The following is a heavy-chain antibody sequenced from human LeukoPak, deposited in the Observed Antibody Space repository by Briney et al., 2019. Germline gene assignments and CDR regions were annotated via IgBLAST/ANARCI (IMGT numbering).Heavy chain of an antibody. CDR1: GFIFSSYW. CDR3: ARSGPVLLWFGGFDY. D-gene: IGHD3-10*01. J-gene: IGHJ4*02. V-gene: IGHV3-7*01. CDR2: INQDGSGK. Sequence: PGGSLRLSCGASGFIFSSYWMSWVRQAPGKGLEWVANINQDGSGKYCVDSVKGRFTISRDNAKNSLYLQMNSLRAEDTAVYYCARSGPVLLWFGGFDYWGQGTLVTVSS.